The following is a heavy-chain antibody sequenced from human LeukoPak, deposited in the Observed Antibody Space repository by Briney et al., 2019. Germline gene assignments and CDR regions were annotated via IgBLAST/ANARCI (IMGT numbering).Heavy chain of an antibody. D-gene: IGHD3-9*01. CDR3: AHRRSVYFDPPDYYFDY. Sequence: ESGPTLVKTTQTLTLTCTFSGFSLSTSGVGVGWIRQPPGKALEWLALIYWNDDKRYSPSLKSRLTITKDTSKNQVVLTMTNMDPVDTATYYCAHRRSVYFDPPDYYFDYWGQGTLVTVSS. CDR1: GFSLSTSGVG. V-gene: IGHV2-5*01. J-gene: IGHJ4*02. CDR2: IYWNDDK.